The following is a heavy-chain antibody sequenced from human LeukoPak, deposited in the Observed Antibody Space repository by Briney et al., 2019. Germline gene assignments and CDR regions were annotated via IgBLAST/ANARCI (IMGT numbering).Heavy chain of an antibody. CDR1: GFTFSSYG. J-gene: IGHJ4*02. CDR2: ISYDGSNK. D-gene: IGHD3-3*01. V-gene: IGHV3-30*03. CDR3: ARRYYDFWSGYSYYFDY. Sequence: GRSLRLSCAASGFTFSSYGMHWVRQAPGKGLEWVAVISYDGSNKYYADSVKGRFTISRDNSKNTLYLQMNSLRAEDTAVYYCARRYYDFWSGYSYYFDYWGQGTLVTVSS.